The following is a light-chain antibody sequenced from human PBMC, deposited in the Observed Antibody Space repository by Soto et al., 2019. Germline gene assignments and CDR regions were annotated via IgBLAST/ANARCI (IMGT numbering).Light chain of an antibody. J-gene: IGLJ1*01. Sequence: QSVLAQPASVSGYPGQSITISCTGRSSDVGGYNYVSWYQQHPGKAPKFMIYEVSRRPSGVSNRLSGSKSGNTASLTVSGLQAEDEADYYCSSYTTSNTYVFGTGTKVTVL. V-gene: IGLV2-14*01. CDR2: EVS. CDR1: SSDVGGYNY. CDR3: SSYTTSNTYV.